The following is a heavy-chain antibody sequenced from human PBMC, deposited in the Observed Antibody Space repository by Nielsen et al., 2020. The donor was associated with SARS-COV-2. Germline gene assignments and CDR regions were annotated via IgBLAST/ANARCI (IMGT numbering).Heavy chain of an antibody. V-gene: IGHV4-30-2*01. Sequence: SETLSLTCAVSGGSINSGGYSWSWIRQPPGKGLEWIGYIYHSGSTYYNPSLKSRVTISVDRSKNQFSLKLSSVTAADTAVYYCARMTTVTTYYFDYWGQGTLVTVSS. J-gene: IGHJ4*02. CDR2: IYHSGST. D-gene: IGHD4-17*01. CDR1: GGSINSGGYS. CDR3: ARMTTVTTYYFDY.